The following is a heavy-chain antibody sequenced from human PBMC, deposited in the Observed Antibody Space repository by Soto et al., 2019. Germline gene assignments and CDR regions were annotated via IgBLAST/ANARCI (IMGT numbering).Heavy chain of an antibody. D-gene: IGHD3-10*01. J-gene: IGHJ6*02. V-gene: IGHV3-23*01. CDR3: AKDQGSGSYYNPPYYYGMDV. CDR1: GFTFSRYA. CDR2: ISGSGGST. Sequence: GGSLRLSCAASGFTFSRYAMSWVRQAPGKGLEWVSAISGSGGSTYYADSVKGRFTISRDNSKNALYLQMNSLRAEDTAVYYCAKDQGSGSYYNPPYYYGMDVWGQGTTVTVSS.